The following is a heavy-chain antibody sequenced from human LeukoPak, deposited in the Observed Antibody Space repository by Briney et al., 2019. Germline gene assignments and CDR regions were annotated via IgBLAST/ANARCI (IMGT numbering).Heavy chain of an antibody. CDR1: GGSISSGDYY. CDR2: IYYSGST. V-gene: IGHV4-30-4*01. D-gene: IGHD3-10*01. Sequence: PSQTPSLTCTVSGGSISSGDYYWSWIRQPPGKGLEWIGYIYYSGSTYYNPSLKSRVTISADTSKNQFSLKLSSVTAADTAVYYCARALTMVRGVPKGHYFDYWGQGTLVTVSS. J-gene: IGHJ4*02. CDR3: ARALTMVRGVPKGHYFDY.